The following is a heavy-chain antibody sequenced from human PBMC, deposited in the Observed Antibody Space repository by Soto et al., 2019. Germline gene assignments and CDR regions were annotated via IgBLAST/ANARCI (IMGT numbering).Heavy chain of an antibody. J-gene: IGHJ4*02. Sequence: EVQLLESGGGLVQLGGSLSLSCAASAFTFNNYAMSWVRQAPGKGLEWVSGIGGSGRTTYYADSVKGRFTISRDNSNNTLFLQMNSLRAEDTAVYYCAKSRYSDSSGDFYDYWGQGTLVTVSS. D-gene: IGHD3-22*01. CDR1: AFTFNNYA. CDR3: AKSRYSDSSGDFYDY. V-gene: IGHV3-23*01. CDR2: IGGSGRTT.